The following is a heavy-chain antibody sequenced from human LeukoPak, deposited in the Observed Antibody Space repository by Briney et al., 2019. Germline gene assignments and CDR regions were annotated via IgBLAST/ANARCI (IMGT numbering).Heavy chain of an antibody. J-gene: IGHJ6*04. CDR2: IYYSGST. CDR3: ARISTILDV. V-gene: IGHV4-61*08. CDR1: GGSISSGGYS. Sequence: PSQTLSLTCAVSGGSISSGGYSWSWIRQPPGKGLEWIGYIYYSGSTNYNPSLESRVTISVDMSMNQFSLKLSSVTAADTAVYYCARISTILDVWGKGTTVTVSS. D-gene: IGHD5/OR15-5a*01.